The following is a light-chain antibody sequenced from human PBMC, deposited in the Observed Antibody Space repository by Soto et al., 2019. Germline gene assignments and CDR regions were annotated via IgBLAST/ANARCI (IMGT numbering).Light chain of an antibody. Sequence: EIVLTQSPDTLSLSPGESATLSCRASQSVDRNFLAWFQHKPGQAPRLLIYDVSNRATGIPDRFSASGSGTDFTLTVSRLEPEDFAVYYCHQYAHSPLTFGGGTKVETK. V-gene: IGKV3-20*01. CDR1: QSVDRNF. CDR2: DVS. CDR3: HQYAHSPLT. J-gene: IGKJ4*01.